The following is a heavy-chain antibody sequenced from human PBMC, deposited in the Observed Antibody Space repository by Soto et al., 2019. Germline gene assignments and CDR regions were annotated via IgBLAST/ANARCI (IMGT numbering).Heavy chain of an antibody. D-gene: IGHD3-10*01. CDR3: ARDAMVRGVIINP. Sequence: GASVKVSCKASGYTFTSYAMHWVRQAPGQRLEWMGWINAGNGNTKYSQKFQGRVTITRDTSASTAYMELSSLRSEDTAVYYCARDAMVRGVIINPWGQGTLVTVSS. CDR2: INAGNGNT. J-gene: IGHJ5*02. V-gene: IGHV1-3*01. CDR1: GYTFTSYA.